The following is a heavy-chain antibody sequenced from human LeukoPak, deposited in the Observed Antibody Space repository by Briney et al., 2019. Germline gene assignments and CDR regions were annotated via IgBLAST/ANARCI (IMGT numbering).Heavy chain of an antibody. J-gene: IGHJ3*02. CDR3: ARDGYSSSGAFDI. CDR1: GFTVSSNY. D-gene: IGHD6-13*01. V-gene: IGHV3-53*01. CDR2: IYSGGST. Sequence: GGSLRLSCAASGFTVSSNYMSWVRQAPGKGLEWVSVIYSGGSTYYADSVKGRFTISRDNSKNTLYLQMDSLRAEDTAVYYCARDGYSSSGAFDIWGQGTMVTVSS.